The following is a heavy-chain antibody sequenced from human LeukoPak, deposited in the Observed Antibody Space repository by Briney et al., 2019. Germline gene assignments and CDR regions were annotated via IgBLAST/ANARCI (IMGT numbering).Heavy chain of an antibody. CDR2: ISYSGST. V-gene: IGHV4-30-2*01. Sequence: SETLSLTCAVSGGSISSGGYSWSWIRQPPGKGLEWIGYISYSGSTYYNPSLKSRVTISEDRSKSQFSLGLSSVTAADTAVCYCTRCLAAAKDPYYYYYMDVWGKGTTVTVSS. J-gene: IGHJ6*03. CDR1: GGSISSGGYS. CDR3: TRCLAAAKDPYYYYYMDV. D-gene: IGHD6-13*01.